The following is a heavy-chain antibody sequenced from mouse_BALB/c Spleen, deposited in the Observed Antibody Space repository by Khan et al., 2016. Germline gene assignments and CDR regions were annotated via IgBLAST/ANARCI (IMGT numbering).Heavy chain of an antibody. D-gene: IGHD1-1*02. CDR2: ISYSGST. CDR3: SRKTRGSGGD. Sequence: EVQLQESGPGLVKPSQSLSLTCTVTGYSITSDYAWNWIRQFPGNKLEWMGYISYSGSTSYNPSLKSRISITRDTSKNQVFLQLNSVTTEDTATYYCSRKTRGSGGDWGQGTALTVSS. CDR1: GYSITSDYA. V-gene: IGHV3-2*02. J-gene: IGHJ2*01.